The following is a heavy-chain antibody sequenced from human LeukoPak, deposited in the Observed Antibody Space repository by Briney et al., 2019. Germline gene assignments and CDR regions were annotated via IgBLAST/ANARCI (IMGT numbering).Heavy chain of an antibody. Sequence: PGGSLRLSCAASGFTFSSYARSWVRQAPGKGLEWVSAISGSGGSTYYADSVKGRFTISRDNSKNTLYLQMNSLRAEDTAVYYCAKDCPWDPKPDDAFDIWGQGTMVTVSS. V-gene: IGHV3-23*01. J-gene: IGHJ3*02. CDR1: GFTFSSYA. CDR3: AKDCPWDPKPDDAFDI. D-gene: IGHD1-14*01. CDR2: ISGSGGST.